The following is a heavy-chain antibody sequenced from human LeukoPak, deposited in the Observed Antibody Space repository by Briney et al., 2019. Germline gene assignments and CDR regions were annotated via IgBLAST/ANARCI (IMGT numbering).Heavy chain of an antibody. Sequence: KPGGSLRLSCTASGFTFGDYAMSWIRRAPGKGLEWVSSFGTRSTSIYHAGSVKGRFAISRDNAKNSLYLQMNSLRAEDTALYYCAREVSEGFDFWGQGTLVTVSS. D-gene: IGHD3-22*01. CDR2: FGTRSTSI. CDR1: GFTFGDYA. J-gene: IGHJ4*02. CDR3: AREVSEGFDF. V-gene: IGHV3-21*01.